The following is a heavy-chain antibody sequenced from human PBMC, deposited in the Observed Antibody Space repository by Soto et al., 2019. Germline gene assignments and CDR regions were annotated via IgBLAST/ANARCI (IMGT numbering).Heavy chain of an antibody. Sequence: QVQLVESGGGVVQPGRSLRLSCAASGFTFSSYGMHWVRQAPGKGLEWVAVISYDGSKKYYADSVKGRFTISRDNSKNTLYLQMSSLRAEDTAVYYCAKAPDSSGYNWYFDLWGRGTLVTVSS. CDR2: ISYDGSKK. D-gene: IGHD3-22*01. V-gene: IGHV3-30*18. CDR3: AKAPDSSGYNWYFDL. CDR1: GFTFSSYG. J-gene: IGHJ2*01.